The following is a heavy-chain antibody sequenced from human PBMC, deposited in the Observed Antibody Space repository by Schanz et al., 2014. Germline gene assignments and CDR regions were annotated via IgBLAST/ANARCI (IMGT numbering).Heavy chain of an antibody. J-gene: IGHJ6*02. Sequence: QVQLVESGGGLVKPGGSLRLSCAASGFNFTDYYMSWIRQAPGKGLECVSFISSTSGYTNYPDSVKGRFTISRDNAKNSLFLQMNSLRAEDTAVYYCARYGFRKFGVVYGLAVWGQGTTVTVS. V-gene: IGHV3-11*05. CDR2: ISSTSGYT. CDR1: GFNFTDYY. D-gene: IGHD3-3*01. CDR3: ARYGFRKFGVVYGLAV.